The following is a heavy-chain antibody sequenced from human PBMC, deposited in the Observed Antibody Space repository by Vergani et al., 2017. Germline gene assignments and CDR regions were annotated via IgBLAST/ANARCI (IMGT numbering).Heavy chain of an antibody. Sequence: QLQLQESGPGLVKPSETLSLTCTASGGSISSSSYYWGWIRQPPGKGLEWIGSIYYSGSTYYNPSLKSRVTISVDTSKDQFSLKLNSVTAADTAVYYCARQGSYDDIWGMMGQHYFDYWGQGTLVTVSS. CDR2: IYYSGST. V-gene: IGHV4-39*01. CDR3: ARQGSYDDIWGMMGQHYFDY. J-gene: IGHJ4*02. D-gene: IGHD3-16*01. CDR1: GGSISSSSYY.